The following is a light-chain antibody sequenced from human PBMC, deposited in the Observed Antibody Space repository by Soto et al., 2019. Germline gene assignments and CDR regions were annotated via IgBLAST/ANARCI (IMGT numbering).Light chain of an antibody. J-gene: IGKJ1*01. V-gene: IGKV1-5*03. CDR3: QQYNNYSRT. CDR1: QSIRSW. Sequence: DIPMTQFPSTLSASVGDRVTITCRASQSIRSWLAWYQQKPGKASKFLIYHASTLARGVPSRFSGSGSGTDFTLTISRLQPDDFANYYCQQYNNYSRTFGPVTRVEI. CDR2: HAS.